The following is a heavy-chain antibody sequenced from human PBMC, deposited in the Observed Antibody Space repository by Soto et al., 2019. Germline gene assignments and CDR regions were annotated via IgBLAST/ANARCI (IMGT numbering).Heavy chain of an antibody. CDR3: ARRGSGSYYDY. D-gene: IGHD1-26*01. CDR1: GFTFSSYA. J-gene: IGHJ4*02. V-gene: IGHV3-23*01. Sequence: EVQLLESGGGLVQPGGSLRLSCAASGFTFSSYAMRWVRQAPGKGLEWVSAISGSGDSTYYADSVKGRFTIPRDNSKNTLYLQMNSLRAEDTAVYYCARRGSGSYYDYWGQGTLVTVSS. CDR2: ISGSGDST.